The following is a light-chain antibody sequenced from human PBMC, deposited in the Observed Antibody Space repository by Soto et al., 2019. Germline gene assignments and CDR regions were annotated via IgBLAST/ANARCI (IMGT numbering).Light chain of an antibody. CDR1: SSNIGTGYD. CDR2: GNS. V-gene: IGLV1-40*01. Sequence: QSVLTQPPSVSGAPGQRVTISCTGSSSNIGTGYDVHWYQQLPGTAPKLLIYGNSNRPSGVPDRFSGSKSGTSASLAITGIQAEDEADYHCQSNYSNMSIVFGRGTPLTVL. CDR3: QSNYSNMSIV. J-gene: IGLJ7*01.